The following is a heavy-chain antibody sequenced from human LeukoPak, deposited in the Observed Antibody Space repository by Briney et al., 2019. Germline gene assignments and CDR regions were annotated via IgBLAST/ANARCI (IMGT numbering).Heavy chain of an antibody. CDR3: AGGSGYSRIDY. CDR1: GFTFSSYG. CDR2: ISNNGGYK. V-gene: IGHV3-33*01. D-gene: IGHD3-22*01. Sequence: GGSLRLSCATSGFTFSSYGFHWVRQAPGKGLEWVAVISNNGGYKHYTDSVKGRFTISRDDSKSTVYLQMNSLRAEDTAIYYCAGGSGYSRIDYWGQGALVTVSS. J-gene: IGHJ4*02.